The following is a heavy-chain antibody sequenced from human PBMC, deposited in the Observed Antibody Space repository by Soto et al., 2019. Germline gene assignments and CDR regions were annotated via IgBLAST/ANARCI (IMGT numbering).Heavy chain of an antibody. V-gene: IGHV3-30-3*01. CDR3: ARPRGYSYGYCDY. CDR1: GFTFSGYW. J-gene: IGHJ4*02. Sequence: GGSLRLSCAASGFTFSGYWMTWARQAPGKGLEWVAVISYDGSNKYYADSVKGRFTISRDNSKNTLYLQMNSLRAEDTAVYYCARPRGYSYGYCDYWGQGTLVTVSS. D-gene: IGHD5-18*01. CDR2: ISYDGSNK.